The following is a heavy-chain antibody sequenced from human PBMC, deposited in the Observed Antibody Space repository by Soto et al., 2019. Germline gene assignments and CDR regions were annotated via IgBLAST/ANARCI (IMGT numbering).Heavy chain of an antibody. J-gene: IGHJ4*02. CDR2: IKQDGSEK. Sequence: EVQLVESGGGLVQPGVSLRLSCVASGFTFSSYWMNWVRQAPGKGLEWVANIKQDGSEKYYVDSVKGRFTISRDNAKNSLYLQMNSLRAEDTAMYYCARGYCSGGSCFPGAYWGQGTLVTVSS. D-gene: IGHD2-15*01. CDR1: GFTFSSYW. V-gene: IGHV3-7*04. CDR3: ARGYCSGGSCFPGAY.